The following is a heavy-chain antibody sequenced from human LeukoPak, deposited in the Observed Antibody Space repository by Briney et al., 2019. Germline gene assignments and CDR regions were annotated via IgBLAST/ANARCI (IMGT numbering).Heavy chain of an antibody. D-gene: IGHD3-10*01. J-gene: IGHJ4*02. CDR2: ISGSGGST. V-gene: IGHV3-23*01. CDR1: GFTVSSYA. Sequence: GWSLRLSCAASGFTVSSYAMSWVRQAPGKGLEWVSAISGSGGSTYYADSVKGRFTISRDNSKNTLYLQMNSLRAEDTAVYYCAKDPVASMVRGVIDYWGQGTLVTVSS. CDR3: AKDPVASMVRGVIDY.